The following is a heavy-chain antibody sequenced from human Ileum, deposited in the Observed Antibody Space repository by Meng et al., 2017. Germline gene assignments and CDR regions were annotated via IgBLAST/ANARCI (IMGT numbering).Heavy chain of an antibody. J-gene: IGHJ6*02. Sequence: ASVKLSCKPSGYNFFTYGISWVRQAPGQGLEWMGWISPYNSNTNYAQKLQDRVTLTVDKTTNTAYMELKYLTSDDTGVYYCARDGLEMVFYGLDVWGQGTTVTVSS. CDR2: ISPYNSNT. CDR3: ARDGLEMVFYGLDV. V-gene: IGHV1-18*01. CDR1: GYNFFTYG. D-gene: IGHD5-24*01.